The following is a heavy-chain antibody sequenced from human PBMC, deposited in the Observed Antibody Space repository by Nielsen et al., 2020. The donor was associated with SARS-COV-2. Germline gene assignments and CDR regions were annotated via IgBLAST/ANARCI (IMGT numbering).Heavy chain of an antibody. D-gene: IGHD3-10*01. CDR3: ARDLDWYYGSGSYRGPFYFDY. J-gene: IGHJ4*02. V-gene: IGHV4-34*01. CDR2: INHSGST. Sequence: WIRQPPGKGLEWIGEINHSGSTNYNPSLKSRVTISVDTSKNQFSLQLNSVTPEDTAVYYCARDLDWYYGSGSYRGPFYFDYWGQGTLVTVSS.